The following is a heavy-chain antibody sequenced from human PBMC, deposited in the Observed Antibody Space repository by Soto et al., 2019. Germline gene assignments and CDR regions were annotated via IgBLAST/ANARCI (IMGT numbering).Heavy chain of an antibody. CDR3: ARGTYFDY. J-gene: IGHJ4*02. CDR1: GYLMTTYG. Sequence: QVQLVQSGTEVKKPGASVKVSCKASGYLMTTYGVSWVRQAPGQGLEWVGWISAYNDHTNYAQKFQGRVTMTTDTSTSTAYMELRSLRSDDTAVYYCARGTYFDYWGQGTLVTVSS. D-gene: IGHD1-1*01. CDR2: ISAYNDHT. V-gene: IGHV1-18*01.